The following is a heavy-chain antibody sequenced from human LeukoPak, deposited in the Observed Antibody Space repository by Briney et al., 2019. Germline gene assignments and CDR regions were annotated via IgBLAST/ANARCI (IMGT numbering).Heavy chain of an antibody. V-gene: IGHV4-59*01. Sequence: SETLSLTCTVSGGSISSYYWSWIRQPPGKGLEWIGYIYYSGSTNYNPSLKSRVTISVDTSKNQFSLKLSSVTAADTAVYYCASIGYSRSWYYFDYWGQGTLVTVSS. CDR3: ASIGYSRSWYYFDY. CDR2: IYYSGST. J-gene: IGHJ4*02. CDR1: GGSISSYY. D-gene: IGHD6-13*01.